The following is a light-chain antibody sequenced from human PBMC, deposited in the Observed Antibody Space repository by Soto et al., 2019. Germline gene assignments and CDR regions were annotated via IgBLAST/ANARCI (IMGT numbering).Light chain of an antibody. J-gene: IGLJ3*02. V-gene: IGLV2-14*01. Sequence: QSVLTQPASVSGSPGQSITISRTGTSSDVGGYNYVSWYQQHPGKAPKLMIYDVSNRPSGVSNRFSGSKSGNTASLTSAGLQAEGGADYYCSSYTSSSGLLVFGGGTELTVL. CDR2: DVS. CDR3: SSYTSSSGLLV. CDR1: SSDVGGYNY.